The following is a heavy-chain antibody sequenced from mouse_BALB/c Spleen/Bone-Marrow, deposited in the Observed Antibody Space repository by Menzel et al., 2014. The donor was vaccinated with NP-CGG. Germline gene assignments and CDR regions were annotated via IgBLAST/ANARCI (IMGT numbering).Heavy chain of an antibody. V-gene: IGHV5-6-3*01. J-gene: IGHJ3*01. CDR2: INNNGGST. Sequence: EVQVVESGGGLVQPGGSLKLSCAASGFTFSTYGMSWVRQTPDKGLELVASINNNGGSTYYPDSVKGRFTISRDNAKNTLHLQMSSLKSEDTAMYYCARDHVVGYWGQGTLVTVSA. CDR3: ARDHVVGY. CDR1: GFTFSTYG.